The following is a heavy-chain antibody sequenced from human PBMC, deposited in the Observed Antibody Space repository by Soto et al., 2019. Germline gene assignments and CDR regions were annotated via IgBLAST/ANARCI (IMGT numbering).Heavy chain of an antibody. CDR1: GYTFTGYY. J-gene: IGHJ6*01. Sequence: QVQLVQSGPEVGKPGASVKVSCKASGYTFTGYYLHWVRQAPGQGLEWMGYINPDSGRTRYAQKFQGTVTMTRDTSITTAYLELSSLKYDDSAIFYWALSFSQTNIDVWGQGTTVIFSS. CDR3: ALSFSQTNIDV. V-gene: IGHV1-2*02. CDR2: INPDSGRT.